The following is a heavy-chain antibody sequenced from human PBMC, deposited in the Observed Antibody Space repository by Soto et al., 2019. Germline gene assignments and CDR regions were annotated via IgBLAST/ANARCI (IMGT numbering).Heavy chain of an antibody. Sequence: GGSLRLSCAASGFTFSSYSMNWVRQAPGKGLEWVSSISSSSSYIYYADSVKGRFTISRDNAKNSLYLQMNSLRAEDTAVYYCARVLTPGSGWYGFLEPSQTGLFGFDYWGQGTLVTVSS. D-gene: IGHD6-19*01. CDR1: GFTFSSYS. CDR3: ARVLTPGSGWYGFLEPSQTGLFGFDY. CDR2: ISSSSSYI. J-gene: IGHJ4*02. V-gene: IGHV3-21*01.